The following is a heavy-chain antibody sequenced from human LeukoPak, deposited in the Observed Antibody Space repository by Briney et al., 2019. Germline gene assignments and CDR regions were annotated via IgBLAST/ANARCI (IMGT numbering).Heavy chain of an antibody. D-gene: IGHD5-24*01. CDR1: GGSFSGYY. J-gene: IGHJ6*03. CDR2: INHSGST. V-gene: IGHV4-34*01. Sequence: PSETLSLTCAVYGGSFSGYYWSWIRQPPGKGLEWIGEINHSGSTNYNPSLKSRVIISVDTSKNQFSLKLSSVTAADTAVYYCARARRDGYNKDYYYMDVWGKGTTVTVSS. CDR3: ARARRDGYNKDYYYMDV.